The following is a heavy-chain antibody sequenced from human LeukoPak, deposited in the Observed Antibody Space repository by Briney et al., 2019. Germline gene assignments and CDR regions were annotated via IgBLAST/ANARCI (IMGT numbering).Heavy chain of an antibody. J-gene: IGHJ4*02. CDR3: ARDRGGYDPADY. D-gene: IGHD5-12*01. CDR2: INHSGST. CDR1: GGSFSGYY. V-gene: IGHV4-34*01. Sequence: SETLSLTCAVYGGSFSGYYWSWIRQPPGKGLEWIGEINHSGSTNYNPSLKSRVTISVDTSKNQFSLKLSSVTAADTAVYYCARDRGGYDPADYWGQGTLVTVSS.